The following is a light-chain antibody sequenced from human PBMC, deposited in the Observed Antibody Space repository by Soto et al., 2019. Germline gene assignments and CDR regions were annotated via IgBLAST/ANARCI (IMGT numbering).Light chain of an antibody. CDR3: QQGGNWPLT. J-gene: IGKJ5*01. CDR1: QSLSKS. CDR2: GAS. Sequence: EIVLTQSPATLSLYPGERATLSCRASQSLSKSLVWYQQKPGQAPRLLIDGASNRATGIPARFSGSGSGTDFTLTISSLEPEDFAVYYCQQGGNWPLTFGQGTRLEIK. V-gene: IGKV3-11*01.